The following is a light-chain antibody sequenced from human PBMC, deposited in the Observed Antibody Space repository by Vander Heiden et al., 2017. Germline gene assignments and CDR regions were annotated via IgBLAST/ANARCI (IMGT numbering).Light chain of an antibody. CDR1: QSIRRW. CDR2: KAS. CDR3: QQYNSYPET. Sequence: DLQITQSPSTLSASVGDSLTIPCRASQSIRRWWAWYQQKPGKAPNLLIDKASTVESGVPSRFSGSGSGTEFTLTISSLQPDDFATYYCQQYNSYPETFGQGTKVEIK. J-gene: IGKJ1*01. V-gene: IGKV1-5*03.